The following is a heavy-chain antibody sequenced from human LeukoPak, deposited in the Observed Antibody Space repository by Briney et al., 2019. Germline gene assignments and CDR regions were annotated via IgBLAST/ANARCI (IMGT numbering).Heavy chain of an antibody. V-gene: IGHV3-21*01. CDR2: ISSSSSYI. D-gene: IGHD3-16*01. Sequence: GGSLRLSCAASGFTFSSYSMNWVRQAPGKGLEWVSSISSSSSYIYYADSVKGRFSISRDNSKNTLSLQMNNLRVEDTAVYYCARGMRGSSAFDYWGQGTLVTVSS. CDR3: ARGMRGSSAFDY. J-gene: IGHJ4*02. CDR1: GFTFSSYS.